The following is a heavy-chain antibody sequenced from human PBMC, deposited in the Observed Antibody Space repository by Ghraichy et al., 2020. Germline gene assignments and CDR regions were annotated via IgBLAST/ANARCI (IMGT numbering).Heavy chain of an antibody. J-gene: IGHJ4*02. V-gene: IGHV3-21*01. CDR2: ISSSGTYI. CDR1: GFTFSRYS. D-gene: IGHD3-22*01. Sequence: GASLRLSCAASGFTFSRYSFNWVRQAPGKGLEWVSSISSSGTYIYYADSVKGRFTISRDNAKNSLYLQMNSLRAEDTAVYYCAREDYYDRGGLDYWGQGTLLTVSS. CDR3: AREDYYDRGGLDY.